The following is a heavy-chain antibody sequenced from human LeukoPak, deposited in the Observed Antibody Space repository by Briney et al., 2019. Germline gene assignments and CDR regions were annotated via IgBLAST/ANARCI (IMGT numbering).Heavy chain of an antibody. V-gene: IGHV1-18*01. CDR3: ARAVHYIAVAGTRDAFDI. D-gene: IGHD6-19*01. J-gene: IGHJ3*02. Sequence: GASVKVSCKASGYTFTSHAFSWVRQAPGQGLEWMGWISAYNGNTNYAQKLQGRVTMTTDTSTSTAYMELRSLRSEDTAVYYCARAVHYIAVAGTRDAFDIWGQGTMVTVSS. CDR2: ISAYNGNT. CDR1: GYTFTSHA.